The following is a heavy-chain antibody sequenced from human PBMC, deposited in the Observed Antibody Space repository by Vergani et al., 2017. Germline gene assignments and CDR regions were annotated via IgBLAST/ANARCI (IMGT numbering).Heavy chain of an antibody. Sequence: QVQLQESGPGLVKPSETLSLTCTVSGGSISSYYWSWIRQPPGKGLEWIGYIYYSGSTNYNPSLKSRVTISVDTSKNQFSLKLSSVTAADTAVYYFARESGSYYYDSSGYYTDDAFDIWGQGTMVTVSS. CDR3: ARESGSYYYDSSGYYTDDAFDI. CDR2: IYYSGST. CDR1: GGSISSYY. J-gene: IGHJ3*02. V-gene: IGHV4-59*01. D-gene: IGHD3-22*01.